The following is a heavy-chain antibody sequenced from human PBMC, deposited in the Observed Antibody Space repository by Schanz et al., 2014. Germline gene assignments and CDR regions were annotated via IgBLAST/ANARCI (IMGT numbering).Heavy chain of an antibody. J-gene: IGHJ6*02. V-gene: IGHV3-7*01. CDR2: IKQDGSEK. CDR3: ARDHPHRGVTGYYNDV. D-gene: IGHD3-9*01. Sequence: EVQLLESGGGLVQPGGSLRLSCAASGFSFRKSAMSWVRQAPGKGLEWVANIKQDGSEKYYVDSVKGRFTISRDNAKNSLYLQMNSLTAEDTAVYYCARDHPHRGVTGYYNDVWGQGTSVTVSS. CDR1: GFSFRKSA.